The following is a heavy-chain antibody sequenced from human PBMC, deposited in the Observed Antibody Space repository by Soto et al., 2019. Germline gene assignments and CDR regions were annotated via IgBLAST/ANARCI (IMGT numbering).Heavy chain of an antibody. V-gene: IGHV3-33*01. D-gene: IGHD2-15*01. Sequence: PGSSVRLSCAASGFPFRDRAMHWVRPAPGKGREWLAIIWSDGSEKFYAGSVKGRFTISRDNAKNTVYLQMNSLNAEDTAMYYCARALFPHDDIYAMDVWGQGTAVTVSS. CDR1: GFPFRDRA. J-gene: IGHJ6*02. CDR3: ARALFPHDDIYAMDV. CDR2: IWSDGSEK.